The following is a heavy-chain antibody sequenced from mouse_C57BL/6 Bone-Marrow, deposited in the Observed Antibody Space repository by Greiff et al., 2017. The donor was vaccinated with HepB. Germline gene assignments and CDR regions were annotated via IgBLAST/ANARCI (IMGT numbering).Heavy chain of an antibody. CDR1: GYTFTSYG. V-gene: IGHV1-81*01. CDR3: ARYDYDYDDAWFAY. Sequence: QVQLKESGAELARPGASVKLSCKASGYTFTSYGISWVKQRTGQGLEWIGEIYPRSGNTYYNEKFKGKATLTADKSSSTAYMELRSLTPEDSAVYFCARYDYDYDDAWFAYWGQGTLVTVSA. D-gene: IGHD2-4*01. J-gene: IGHJ3*01. CDR2: IYPRSGNT.